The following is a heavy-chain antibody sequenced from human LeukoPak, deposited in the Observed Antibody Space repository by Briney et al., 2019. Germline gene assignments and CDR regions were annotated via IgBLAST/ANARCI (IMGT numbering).Heavy chain of an antibody. J-gene: IGHJ4*02. V-gene: IGHV4-34*01. D-gene: IGHD3-16*02. Sequence: SETLSLTCAVYGGSFSGYYWSWIRQPPGKGLEWIGEINHSGSTSYIPSLKSRVTISVDTSKNQFSLKLSSVTAADTAVYYCARGLYDYVWGSYRYSASRFDYWGQGTLVTVSS. CDR1: GGSFSGYY. CDR3: ARGLYDYVWGSYRYSASRFDY. CDR2: INHSGST.